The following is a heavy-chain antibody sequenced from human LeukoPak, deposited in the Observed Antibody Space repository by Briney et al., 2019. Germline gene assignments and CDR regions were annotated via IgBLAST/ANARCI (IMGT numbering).Heavy chain of an antibody. Sequence: SGTLSLTCAVSGGSINSNNWRSWVHQTPGKGLEWIGEIFHSGATNYNPSLNSPVTISVAKSKNQSPLELTSVTAPDTAVYFCARDRRGSRGYALDSWGQGTLVTVSS. D-gene: IGHD1-26*01. V-gene: IGHV4-4*02. CDR2: IFHSGAT. J-gene: IGHJ5*02. CDR3: ARDRRGSRGYALDS. CDR1: GGSINSNNW.